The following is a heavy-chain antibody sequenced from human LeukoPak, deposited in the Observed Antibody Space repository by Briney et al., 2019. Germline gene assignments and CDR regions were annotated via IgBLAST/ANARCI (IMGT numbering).Heavy chain of an antibody. J-gene: IGHJ4*02. CDR2: INHSGST. V-gene: IGHV4-34*01. Sequence: SETLSLTCAVYGGSFSGYYWSWIRQPPGKGLEWIGEINHSGSTNYNPSLKSRVTISVDTSKNQFSLKLSSVTAADTAVYYCARGSITMIPCYFDYWGQRTLVTVSS. D-gene: IGHD3-22*01. CDR1: GGSFSGYY. CDR3: ARGSITMIPCYFDY.